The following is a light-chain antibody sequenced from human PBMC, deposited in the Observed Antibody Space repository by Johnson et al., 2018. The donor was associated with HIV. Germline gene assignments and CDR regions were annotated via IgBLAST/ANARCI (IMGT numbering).Light chain of an antibody. Sequence: QSVLTQPPSVSAAPGQKVTISCSGSSSNIGNNYVSWYQQLPGTAPKLLIYENNKRPSGIPDRFSGSKSGTSATLGITGLQTGDEADYYCGTWDSRLSAYVFGTGTKGTVL. CDR1: SSNIGNNY. V-gene: IGLV1-51*02. J-gene: IGLJ1*01. CDR3: GTWDSRLSAYV. CDR2: ENN.